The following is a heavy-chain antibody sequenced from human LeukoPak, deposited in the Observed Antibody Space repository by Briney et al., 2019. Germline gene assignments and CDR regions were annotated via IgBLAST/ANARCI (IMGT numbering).Heavy chain of an antibody. J-gene: IGHJ4*02. CDR1: GFTFDDYA. Sequence: GRSLRLSCAASGFTFDDYAMHWVRQAPGKGLEWVSAISGSGGSTYYADSVKGRFTISRDNSKNTLYLQMNSLRAEDTAVYYCAKRVVPAAIAGFIDYWGQGTLVTVSS. CDR3: AKRVVPAAIAGFIDY. CDR2: ISGSGGST. D-gene: IGHD2-2*02. V-gene: IGHV3-23*01.